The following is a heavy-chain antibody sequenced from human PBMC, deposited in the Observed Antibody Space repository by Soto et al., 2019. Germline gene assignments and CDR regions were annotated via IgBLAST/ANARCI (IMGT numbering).Heavy chain of an antibody. CDR3: ARGLQIVVVPADHTGDGWFDP. V-gene: IGHV4-34*01. CDR2: INHSGST. J-gene: IGHJ5*02. D-gene: IGHD2-2*01. Sequence: SETLSLTCAVYGGSFSGYYWAWIRQPPGKGLEWIGEINHSGSTNYNPSLKSRVTISLDTSKNQFSLKLSSVTAADTAVYYCARGLQIVVVPADHTGDGWFDPWGQGTLVTVSS. CDR1: GGSFSGYY.